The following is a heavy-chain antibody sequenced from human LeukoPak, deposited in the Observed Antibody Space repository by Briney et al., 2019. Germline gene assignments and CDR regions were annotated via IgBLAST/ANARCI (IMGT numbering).Heavy chain of an antibody. CDR1: GFTFSNAW. V-gene: IGHV3-11*04. CDR2: ISSSGSTI. D-gene: IGHD3-22*01. CDR3: ARDQPEYYYDSSGYSY. Sequence: PGGSLRLSCAASGFTFSNAWMSWVRQAPGKGLEWVSYISSSGSTIYYADSVKGRFTISRDNAKNSLYLQMNSLRAEDTAVYYCARDQPEYYYDSSGYSYWGQGTLVTVSS. J-gene: IGHJ4*02.